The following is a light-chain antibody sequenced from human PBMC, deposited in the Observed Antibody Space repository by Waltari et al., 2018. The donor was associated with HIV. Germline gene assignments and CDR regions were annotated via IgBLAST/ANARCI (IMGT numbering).Light chain of an antibody. V-gene: IGKV1-39*01. Sequence: DIQMTQSPPSLSASVAARVTITCRASQNLRTYLKWYQQKPGKAPTLLISASSSLQSGAPSRFSGSGSGTEFTLAIKSLQPEDFATYYCQQGHTIPWTFGPGTQVDI. CDR3: QQGHTIPWT. J-gene: IGKJ1*01. CDR1: QNLRTY. CDR2: ASS.